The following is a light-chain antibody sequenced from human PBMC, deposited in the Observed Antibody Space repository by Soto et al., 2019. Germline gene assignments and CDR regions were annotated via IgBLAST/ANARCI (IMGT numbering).Light chain of an antibody. CDR1: QSFRGL. CDR2: DAY. J-gene: IGKJ5*01. Sequence: EVVFTQSGVRLSLSPGETATLSCRASQSFRGLLAWYQQKPGQAPRLLIYDAYNRATGIPPRFSGSGSGTDFTLTTSSLEPEDSAVYYCQQRHMWPITFGQGTRL. V-gene: IGKV3-11*01. CDR3: QQRHMWPIT.